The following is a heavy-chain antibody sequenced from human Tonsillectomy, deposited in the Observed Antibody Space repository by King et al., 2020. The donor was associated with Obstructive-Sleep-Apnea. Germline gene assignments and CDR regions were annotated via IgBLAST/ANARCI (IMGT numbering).Heavy chain of an antibody. V-gene: IGHV4-4*07. CDR3: ARDGSVGWFDS. CDR1: CGSINSYY. D-gene: IGHD2-15*01. J-gene: IGHJ5*01. CDR2: IYTSGST. Sequence: QLQESGPGLVKPSETLSLTCTVSCGSINSYYWSWIRQPAGKGLEWIGRIYTSGSTNYNPSLKSRVTLSGDTSKNQFSLKLSSVPAADTAVYYCARDGSVGWFDSWGQGTLVTVSS.